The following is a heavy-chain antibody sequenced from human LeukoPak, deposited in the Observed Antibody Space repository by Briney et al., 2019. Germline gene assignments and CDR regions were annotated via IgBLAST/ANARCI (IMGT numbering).Heavy chain of an antibody. D-gene: IGHD3-10*01. V-gene: IGHV4-34*01. CDR1: GGSFSGYY. CDR3: ARRLLYTEVTMVRGVMRDYFDY. CDR2: INHSGST. Sequence: PSETLSLICAVYGGSFSGYYWSWIRQPPGKGLEWIGEINHSGSTNYNPSLKGRVTISVDTSKNQFSLKLSSVTAADTAVYYCARRLLYTEVTMVRGVMRDYFDYWGQGTLVTVSS. J-gene: IGHJ4*02.